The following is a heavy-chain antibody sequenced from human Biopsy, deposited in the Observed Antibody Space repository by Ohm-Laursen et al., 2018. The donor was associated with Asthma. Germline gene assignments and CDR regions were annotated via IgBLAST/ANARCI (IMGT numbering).Heavy chain of an antibody. CDR1: GFTVSRDY. J-gene: IGHJ4*02. Sequence: SLRLSCAASGFTVSRDYMFWVRQAPGKGLEWVSVIYSGGTSHTADSVRGRFTISRDYSKSTLYLQMHSLRAEDTAVYYCARGDSSGWSQYYFDYWGQGTLVIVSS. D-gene: IGHD6-19*01. CDR3: ARGDSSGWSQYYFDY. V-gene: IGHV3-53*01. CDR2: IYSGGTS.